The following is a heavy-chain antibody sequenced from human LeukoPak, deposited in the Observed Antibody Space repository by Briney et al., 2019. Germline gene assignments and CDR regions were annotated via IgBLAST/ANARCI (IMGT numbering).Heavy chain of an antibody. D-gene: IGHD3-10*01. J-gene: IGHJ4*02. CDR3: ATWPGAWYGEDY. V-gene: IGHV3-53*01. CDR2: IYGGGST. Sequence: GAPRLSLAASGFTGSSNFIARVRPAPGEGLGGVSVIYGGGSTFYADSVKGRSTISRDNSQNTMYLQMNGLRAEDTAVYYCATWPGAWYGEDYWGQGTLVTVSS. CDR1: GFTGSSNF.